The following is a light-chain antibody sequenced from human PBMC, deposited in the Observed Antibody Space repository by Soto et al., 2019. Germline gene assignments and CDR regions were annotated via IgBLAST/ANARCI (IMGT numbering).Light chain of an antibody. V-gene: IGKV1-5*01. CDR3: QQYNNYPRT. CDR2: DAS. J-gene: IGKJ1*01. CDR1: ESISGW. Sequence: DIEMTQSPSTLSASIGDGVTITCRASESISGWLAWYQQQPGKAPILLIYDASNLESGVPSRFSGSGSGTEFTLAISSLQPDDFATYYCQQYNNYPRTFGQGTKVDIK.